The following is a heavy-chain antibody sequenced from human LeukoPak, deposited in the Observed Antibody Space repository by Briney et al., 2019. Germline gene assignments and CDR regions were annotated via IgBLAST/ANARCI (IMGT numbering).Heavy chain of an antibody. D-gene: IGHD3-16*01. J-gene: IGHJ6*02. CDR3: ATSWGPDTSAFRWGRDGMDV. CDR1: GFTFTSDA. Sequence: GGSLRLSCVASGFTFTSDAMNWVRQAPGKGLEWVSSTVSRGTTQYAASAEGRFTIYRDNSKNTQYLQMSSLRAEDTAVYYCATSWGPDTSAFRWGRDGMDVWGQGTTVIVS. V-gene: IGHV3-23*01. CDR2: TVSRGTT.